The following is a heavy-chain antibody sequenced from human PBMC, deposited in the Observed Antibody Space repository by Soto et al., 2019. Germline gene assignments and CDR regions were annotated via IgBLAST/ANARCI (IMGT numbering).Heavy chain of an antibody. D-gene: IGHD4-17*01. CDR2: IWYDGSNK. Sequence: GGSLRLSCAASGFTFSSYGMHWVRQAPGKGLEWVAVIWYDGSNKYYADSVKGRFTISRDNSKNTLYLQMNSLRAEDTAVYYCAREPGDYVFDYWGQGTLVTVSS. J-gene: IGHJ4*02. CDR3: AREPGDYVFDY. CDR1: GFTFSSYG. V-gene: IGHV3-33*01.